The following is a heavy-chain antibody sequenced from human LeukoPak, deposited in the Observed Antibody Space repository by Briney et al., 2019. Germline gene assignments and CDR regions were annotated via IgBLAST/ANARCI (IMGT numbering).Heavy chain of an antibody. D-gene: IGHD6-19*01. CDR3: AKGIIGSYSSGSLVFDY. Sequence: GGSLRLSCAASGFTLSSYAMSWVRQAPGKGLEWVSAISGSGGSTYYADFVKGRFTISRDNSKNTLYLQMNSLRAEDTAVYYCAKGIIGSYSSGSLVFDYWGQGTLVTVSS. V-gene: IGHV3-23*01. CDR1: GFTLSSYA. J-gene: IGHJ4*02. CDR2: ISGSGGST.